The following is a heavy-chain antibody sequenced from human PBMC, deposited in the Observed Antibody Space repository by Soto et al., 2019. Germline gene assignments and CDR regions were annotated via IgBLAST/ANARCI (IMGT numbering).Heavy chain of an antibody. CDR1: GFTFSSYA. J-gene: IGHJ2*01. CDR3: AKRTVGWYFDL. CDR2: ISGSGGST. D-gene: IGHD4-17*01. Sequence: EVQLLESGGGLVQPGGSLRLSCAASGFTFSSYAMNWVRQAPGKGLEWVSVISGSGGSTYYADAVKGRFTISRDNSKHTLYLQMNSLRAEDTAVYYCAKRTVGWYFDLWGRVTLVTVSS. V-gene: IGHV3-23*01.